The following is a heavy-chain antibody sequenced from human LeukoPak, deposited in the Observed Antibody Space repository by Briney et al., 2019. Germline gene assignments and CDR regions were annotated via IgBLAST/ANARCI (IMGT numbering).Heavy chain of an antibody. D-gene: IGHD4-23*01. J-gene: IGHJ4*02. V-gene: IGHV3-30*03. CDR1: GFTFSSYG. CDR3: ARHDYGGNSGPYYFDY. Sequence: GGSLRLSCAASGFTFSSYGMHWVRQAPGKGLEWVAVISYDGSNKYYADSVKGRFTISRDNSKNTLYLQMNSLRAEDTAVYYCARHDYGGNSGPYYFDYWGQGTLVTVSS. CDR2: ISYDGSNK.